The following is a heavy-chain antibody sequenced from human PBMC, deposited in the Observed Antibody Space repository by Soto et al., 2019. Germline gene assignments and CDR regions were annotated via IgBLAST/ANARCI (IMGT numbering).Heavy chain of an antibody. D-gene: IGHD6-19*01. CDR3: AKDVTKDPSSGWYKY. V-gene: IGHV3-23*01. Sequence: PGGSLRLSCAASGFTFSSYAMSWVRQAPGKGLEWVSAISGSGGSTYYADSVKGRFTISRDNSKNTLYLQMNSLRAEDTAVYYCAKDVTKDPSSGWYKYWGQGTLVTVSS. CDR1: GFTFSSYA. J-gene: IGHJ4*02. CDR2: ISGSGGST.